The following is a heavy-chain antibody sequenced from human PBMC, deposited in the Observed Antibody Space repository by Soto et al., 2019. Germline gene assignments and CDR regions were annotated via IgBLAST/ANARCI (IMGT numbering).Heavy chain of an antibody. CDR3: ARTLYSYGPRFDY. CDR2: IYYSGST. CDR1: GGSISSGGYY. V-gene: IGHV4-61*08. J-gene: IGHJ4*01. D-gene: IGHD5-18*01. Sequence: SETLSLTCTVSGGSISSGGYYWSWIRQPPEKGLEWIGYIYYSGSTNYNPSLKSRVTISVDTSKNQFSLKLSSVTAADTAVYYCARTLYSYGPRFDYWGHGTLVTVSS.